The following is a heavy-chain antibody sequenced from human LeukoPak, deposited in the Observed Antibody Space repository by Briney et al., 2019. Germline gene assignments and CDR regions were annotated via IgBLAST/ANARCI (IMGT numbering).Heavy chain of an antibody. D-gene: IGHD6-13*01. V-gene: IGHV3-30*02. CDR1: GFTFSNYG. CDR3: AKPQQLVQGKDYYYGMDV. J-gene: IGHJ6*02. Sequence: HPGGSLRLSCAASGFTFSNYGMHWVRQAPGKGLEWVAFIRNDGSNKYYADSVKGRFTISRDNSKNTLYLQMNSLRAEDTAVYYCAKPQQLVQGKDYYYGMDVWGQGTTVTVSS. CDR2: IRNDGSNK.